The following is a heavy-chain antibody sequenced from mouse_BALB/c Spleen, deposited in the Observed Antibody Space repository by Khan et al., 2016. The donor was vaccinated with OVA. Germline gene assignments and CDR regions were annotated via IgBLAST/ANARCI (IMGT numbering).Heavy chain of an antibody. CDR3: AKWGNSYYATDY. CDR1: GFSLTRYG. J-gene: IGHJ4*01. D-gene: IGHD2-1*01. CDR2: IWGDGST. V-gene: IGHV2-3*01. Sequence: QVQLKQSGPGLVAPSQSLSITCTVSGFSLTRYGVNWVRQPPGKGLEWLGVIWGDGSTNYHSALRSRLSISKDNSKNQVFLKLNSLQTDDTATYYCAKWGNSYYATDYWGQGTSVTVSS.